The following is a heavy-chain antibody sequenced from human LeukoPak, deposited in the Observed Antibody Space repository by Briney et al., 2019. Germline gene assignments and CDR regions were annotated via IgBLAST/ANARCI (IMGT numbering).Heavy chain of an antibody. CDR2: SSGSGGST. Sequence: GGSLRLSCAASGFTFSSYAMSWVRQAPGKGLEWVSASSGSGGSTYYADSVKGRFTISRDNSKNTLYLQMNSLRAEDTAVYYCAKDPRVCSGGSCYPPAFDYWGQGTLVTVSS. J-gene: IGHJ4*02. V-gene: IGHV3-23*01. CDR3: AKDPRVCSGGSCYPPAFDY. CDR1: GFTFSSYA. D-gene: IGHD2-15*01.